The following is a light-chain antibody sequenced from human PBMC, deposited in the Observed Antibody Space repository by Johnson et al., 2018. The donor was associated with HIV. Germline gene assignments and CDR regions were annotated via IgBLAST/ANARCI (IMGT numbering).Light chain of an antibody. Sequence: QSVLTQPPSVSAAPGQKVTISCSGSSSNIGNNSVSWYQQVPGTAPKLLIYENNKRPSGIPDRFSGSKSGTSATLGITVLQTGDEADYYCGTWDSSLSAYVFGTGTKVTVL. J-gene: IGLJ1*01. CDR1: SSNIGNNS. CDR2: ENN. CDR3: GTWDSSLSAYV. V-gene: IGLV1-51*02.